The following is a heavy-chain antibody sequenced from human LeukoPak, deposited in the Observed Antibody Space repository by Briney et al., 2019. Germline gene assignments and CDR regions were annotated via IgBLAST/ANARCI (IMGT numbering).Heavy chain of an antibody. V-gene: IGHV1-2*02. CDR2: INPNSGGT. CDR3: ARDPSFFMIVVPYFDY. CDR1: GYTLTVYY. J-gene: IGHJ4*02. D-gene: IGHD3-22*01. Sequence: ASVKVSCKASGYTLTVYYMLWVLQAPGQGLEWMGWINPNSGGTNYAQKFQGRVTMTRDTSISTAYMELSRLRSDATAVYYCARDPSFFMIVVPYFDYWGQGTLVTLSS.